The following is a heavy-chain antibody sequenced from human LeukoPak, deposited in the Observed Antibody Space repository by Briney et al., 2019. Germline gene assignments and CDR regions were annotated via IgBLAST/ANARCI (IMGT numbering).Heavy chain of an antibody. V-gene: IGHV1-2*02. CDR3: ARNIGVGPNGAY. CDR2: INPNSGGT. D-gene: IGHD6-19*01. CDR1: GYTFTAYY. J-gene: IGHJ4*02. Sequence: ASVKVSCKASGYTFTAYYMHWVRQAPGEGLEWMGWINPNSGGTNYAQKFQGRVTMTRDTSITTAYMELSRLTSDDTAVYYCARNIGVGPNGAYWGQGTLVTVSS.